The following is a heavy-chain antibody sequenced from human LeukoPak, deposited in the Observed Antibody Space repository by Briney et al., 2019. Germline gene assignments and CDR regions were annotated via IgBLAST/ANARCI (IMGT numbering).Heavy chain of an antibody. D-gene: IGHD6-19*01. CDR1: GFSFSTYS. V-gene: IGHV3-21*01. J-gene: IGHJ4*02. CDR2: ISGGSGYI. CDR3: ARQGGMQSFDY. Sequence: KPGGSLRLSCAGSGFSFSTYSMNWVRQAPGKGLEWVAYISGGSGYIYYADSVKGRFTVSRDNAENSLYLQMNSLRAEDTAVYYCARQGGMQSFDYWGQGILVTVSS.